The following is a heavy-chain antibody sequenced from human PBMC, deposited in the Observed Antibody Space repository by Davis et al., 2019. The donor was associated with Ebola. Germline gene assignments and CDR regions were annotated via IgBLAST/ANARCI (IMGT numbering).Heavy chain of an antibody. CDR3: ARDPLFRSGSFDAFDI. J-gene: IGHJ3*02. V-gene: IGHV4-61*01. Sequence: MPSETLSLTCTVSGGSVSSGSYYWSWIRQPPGKGLEWIGYIYYSGSTNYNPSLRSRVLISVDTSRNQFSLKLNSVTAADTAVYYCARDPLFRSGSFDAFDIWGQGTMVTVSS. CDR2: IYYSGST. CDR1: GGSVSSGSYY. D-gene: IGHD3-3*01.